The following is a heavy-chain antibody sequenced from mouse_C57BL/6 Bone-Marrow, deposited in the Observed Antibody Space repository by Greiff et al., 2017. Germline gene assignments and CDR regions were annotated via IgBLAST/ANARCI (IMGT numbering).Heavy chain of an antibody. CDR1: GFTFSDYG. V-gene: IGHV5-17*01. CDR2: ISSGSSTI. Sequence: EVQLVESGGGLVKPGGSLKLSCAASGFTFSDYGMHWVRQAPEKGLEWVAYISSGSSTIYYADTVKGRFTISRDNAKNTLFLQMTSLRSEDTAMYYCARLHLDVWGTGTTVTVSS. J-gene: IGHJ1*03. CDR3: ARLHLDV.